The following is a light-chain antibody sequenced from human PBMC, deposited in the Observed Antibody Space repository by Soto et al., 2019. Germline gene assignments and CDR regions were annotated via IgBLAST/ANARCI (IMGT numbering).Light chain of an antibody. CDR2: WAS. CDR3: QQYYSASTT. V-gene: IGKV4-1*01. CDR1: QSVLYSSNNKNS. J-gene: IGKJ1*01. Sequence: DIVMTQSPDSLAVSLGERATINCKSSQSVLYSSNNKNSVAWYQQKPGQPPKLLLYWASTRECGVPDRFSGSGSGTDFTLTIRSLQAEDVAVYYCQQYYSASTTFGQGTKVEIK.